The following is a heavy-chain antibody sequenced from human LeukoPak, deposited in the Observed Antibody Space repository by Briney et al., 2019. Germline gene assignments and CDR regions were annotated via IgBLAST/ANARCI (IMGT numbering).Heavy chain of an antibody. Sequence: PSETLSLTCTVSGGSVNSGNYYWTWIRQPAGKGLEWIGRIYTSGSTNYNPSLKSRVTISIDASKNQFSLRLSSVTAADTAVYYCTRGGELMNFWGQGTLVTVSS. CDR1: GGSVNSGNYY. CDR3: TRGGELMNF. CDR2: IYTSGST. J-gene: IGHJ4*02. D-gene: IGHD1-26*01. V-gene: IGHV4-61*02.